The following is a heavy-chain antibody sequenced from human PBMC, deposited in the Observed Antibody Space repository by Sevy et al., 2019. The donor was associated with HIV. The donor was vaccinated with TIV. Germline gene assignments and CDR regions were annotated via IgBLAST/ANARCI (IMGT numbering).Heavy chain of an antibody. CDR1: GFTFSGFG. Sequence: GGSLRLSCAASGFTFSGFGLHWVRQAPGKGLEWVAVISYGGTNTYYGDSVRGRFTISRDNSKNTLYLKMNSLRAEDTAVYYCAKTHDDSDYYYSALDVWGQGTTVTVSS. J-gene: IGHJ6*02. CDR3: AKTHDDSDYYYSALDV. V-gene: IGHV3-30*18. CDR2: ISYGGTNT. D-gene: IGHD3-3*01.